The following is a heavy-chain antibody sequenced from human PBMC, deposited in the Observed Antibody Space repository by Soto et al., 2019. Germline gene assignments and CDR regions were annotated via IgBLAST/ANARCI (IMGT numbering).Heavy chain of an antibody. Sequence: ASVKVSCKVSGYTLTELSMHWVRQAPGKGLEWMGGFDPEDGETIYAQKFQGRVTMTEDTSTDTAYMELSRLRSDDTAVYYCARTMDYSSSWSDLGYWGQGTLVTVSS. CDR3: ARTMDYSSSWSDLGY. CDR1: GYTLTELS. D-gene: IGHD6-13*01. CDR2: FDPEDGET. J-gene: IGHJ4*02. V-gene: IGHV1-24*01.